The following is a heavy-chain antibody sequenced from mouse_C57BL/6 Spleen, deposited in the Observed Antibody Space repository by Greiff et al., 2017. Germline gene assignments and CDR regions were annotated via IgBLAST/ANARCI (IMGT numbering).Heavy chain of an antibody. D-gene: IGHD2-4*01. CDR1: GYTFTSYG. Sequence: QVQLKQSGAELARPGASVKLSCKASGYTFTSYGISWVKQRTGQGLEWIGEIYPRSGNTYYNEKFKGKATLTADKSSSTGYMELRSLTSEDSAVYFCARLRDYLFDYWGQGTTLTVSS. CDR2: IYPRSGNT. CDR3: ARLRDYLFDY. V-gene: IGHV1-81*01. J-gene: IGHJ2*01.